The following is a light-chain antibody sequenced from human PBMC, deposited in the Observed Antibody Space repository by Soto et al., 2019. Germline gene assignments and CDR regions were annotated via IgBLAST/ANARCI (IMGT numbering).Light chain of an antibody. CDR2: DAS. CDR1: QSVSRSS. V-gene: IGKV3D-20*01. Sequence: EIVLTQSPATLSLSPGERVTLSCGASQSVSRSSLAWYQQKPGLAPRLLIYDASSRATGIPDRFSGSGSGTDFTLTINRLEPEDFAVYYCQQYGSSPGTFGGGTKVEIK. J-gene: IGKJ4*01. CDR3: QQYGSSPGT.